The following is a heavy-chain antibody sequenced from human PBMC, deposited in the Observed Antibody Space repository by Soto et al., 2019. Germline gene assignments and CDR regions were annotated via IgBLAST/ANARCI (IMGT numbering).Heavy chain of an antibody. Sequence: PGGSLRLSCAASGFTFSSYAMHWVRQAPGKGLEWVAVISYDGSNKYYADSVKGRFTISRDNSKNTLYLQMNSLRAEDTAVYYCARVLSGSYYYYYGMDVWGQGTTVT. J-gene: IGHJ6*02. CDR2: ISYDGSNK. CDR3: ARVLSGSYYYYYGMDV. V-gene: IGHV3-30-3*01. D-gene: IGHD1-26*01. CDR1: GFTFSSYA.